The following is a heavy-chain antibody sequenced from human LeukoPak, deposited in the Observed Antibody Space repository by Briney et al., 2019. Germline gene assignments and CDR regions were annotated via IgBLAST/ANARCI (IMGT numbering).Heavy chain of an antibody. CDR3: AKDRASTTPNWFDP. Sequence: PGASLRLSCAASGFTFSSYAMSRVRQAPGKGLEWVSAISGSGGSTYYADSVKGRFTISRDNSKNTLYLQMNSLRAEDTAVYYCAKDRASTTPNWFDPWGQGTLVTVSP. D-gene: IGHD1-1*01. J-gene: IGHJ5*02. CDR1: GFTFSSYA. V-gene: IGHV3-23*01. CDR2: ISGSGGST.